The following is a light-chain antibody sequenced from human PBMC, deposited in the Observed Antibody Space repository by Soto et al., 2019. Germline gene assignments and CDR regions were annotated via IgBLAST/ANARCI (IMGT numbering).Light chain of an antibody. Sequence: QPALTQPASVSGSPGQSIAISCTGTSSDVGGYDYVSWYQQHPDKAPKLMIYEVTKRPSGVSNRFSGSKSGNTASLTISGLQPEDEADYYCSSHTSGSTRVFGSGTKVTV. V-gene: IGLV2-14*01. CDR3: SSHTSGSTRV. CDR2: EVT. CDR1: SSDVGGYDY. J-gene: IGLJ1*01.